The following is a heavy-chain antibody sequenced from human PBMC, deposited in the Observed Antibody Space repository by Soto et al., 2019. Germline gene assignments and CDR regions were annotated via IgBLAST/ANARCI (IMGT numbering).Heavy chain of an antibody. Sequence: ASVKVSCKASGYTFTSYGISWVRQAPGQGLEWMGWISTYNDNTNDAQKLQGRVTMTTDTSTSTAYMELRSLRSDDTAVYYCARGLYDYIWGGAFDIWGQGTMVTVSS. V-gene: IGHV1-18*01. CDR2: ISTYNDNT. CDR1: GYTFTSYG. CDR3: ARGLYDYIWGGAFDI. J-gene: IGHJ3*02. D-gene: IGHD3-16*01.